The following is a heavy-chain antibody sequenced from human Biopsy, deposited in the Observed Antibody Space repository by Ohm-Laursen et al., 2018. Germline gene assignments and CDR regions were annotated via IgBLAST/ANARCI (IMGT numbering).Heavy chain of an antibody. CDR3: AIVVLGLTNDAFDL. D-gene: IGHD3-22*01. V-gene: IGHV4-4*07. CDR1: GGNINNYY. Sequence: SETPSLTCNVPGGNINNYYWSWIRQPAGKGLEWIGRIYPGGSTNYNPSPKSRVTMSVDTSKKQLSLRLRSVTAADTAMYYYAIVVLGLTNDAFDLWGQGTMVVVSS. CDR2: IYPGGST. J-gene: IGHJ3*01.